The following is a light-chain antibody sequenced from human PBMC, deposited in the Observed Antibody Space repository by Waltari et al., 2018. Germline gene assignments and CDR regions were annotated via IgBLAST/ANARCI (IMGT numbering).Light chain of an antibody. J-gene: IGLJ2*01. CDR3: HSRDASGVGGS. Sequence: SSELTQDPAVSVAMGQTVRITCQGDSLSSYYASWYHQRPGQAPRLVMYDKNNRPSGVPDRFSGSSSHNTASLTITGAQAEDEAAYYCHSRDASGVGGSFGGGTKLTVL. CDR2: DKN. CDR1: SLSSYY. V-gene: IGLV3-19*01.